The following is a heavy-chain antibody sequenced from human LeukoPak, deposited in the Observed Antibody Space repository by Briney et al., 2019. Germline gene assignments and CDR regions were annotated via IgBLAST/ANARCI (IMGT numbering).Heavy chain of an antibody. CDR3: ARAAGYDYVWGSYRRPDYYYGMDV. J-gene: IGHJ6*02. CDR1: GGSISSSNW. CDR2: IYHSGST. V-gene: IGHV4-4*02. D-gene: IGHD3-16*02. Sequence: SETLSLTCAVSGGSISSSNWWSWVRPPPGKGLEWIGEIYHSGSTNYNPSLKSRVTISVDKSKNQFSLKLSSVTAADTAVYYCARAAGYDYVWGSYRRPDYYYGMDVWGQGTTVTVSS.